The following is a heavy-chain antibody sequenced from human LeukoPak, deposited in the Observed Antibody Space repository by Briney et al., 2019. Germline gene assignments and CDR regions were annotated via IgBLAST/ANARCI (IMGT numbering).Heavy chain of an antibody. CDR1: GFTFSGYE. V-gene: IGHV3-48*03. CDR2: VSTTGDIR. CDR3: ARYSRWGTGNWYFDL. Sequence: GGSLRLSCAGSGFTFSGYEMNWVRQAPGKGLEWLSYVSTTGDIRHYADSVTGRFTISRDNAENALHLQMNSLRVEDTAIIYCARYSRWGTGNWYFDLWGRGTLVTVSS. D-gene: IGHD6-6*01. J-gene: IGHJ2*01.